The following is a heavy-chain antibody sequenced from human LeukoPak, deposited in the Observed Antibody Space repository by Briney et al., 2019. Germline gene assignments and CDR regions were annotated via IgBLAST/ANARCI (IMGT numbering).Heavy chain of an antibody. J-gene: IGHJ4*02. Sequence: PGGSLRLSCAASGFTFSSYSMNWVRQAPGKGLEWVSSISSSSSYIYYADSVKGRFTISRDNAKNSLYLQMNSLRAEDTAVHYCARGQFDLGYCSSTSCYTVYFDYWGQGTLVTVSS. CDR3: ARGQFDLGYCSSTSCYTVYFDY. CDR1: GFTFSSYS. CDR2: ISSSSSYI. D-gene: IGHD2-2*02. V-gene: IGHV3-21*01.